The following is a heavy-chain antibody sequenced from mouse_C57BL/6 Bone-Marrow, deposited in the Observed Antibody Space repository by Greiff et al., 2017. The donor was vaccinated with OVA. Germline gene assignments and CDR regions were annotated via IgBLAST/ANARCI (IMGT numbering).Heavy chain of an antibody. D-gene: IGHD2-1*01. J-gene: IGHJ4*01. Sequence: VQLKESGAELVKPGASVKLSCTASGFNIKDYYMHWVKQRTEQGLEWIGRIDPEDGETKYAPKFQGKATITADTSSNTAYLQLRSLTSEDTAVYYWARGKGKYYYAMNYWGQGTSVTVSS. CDR1: GFNIKDYY. V-gene: IGHV14-2*01. CDR2: IDPEDGET. CDR3: ARGKGKYYYAMNY.